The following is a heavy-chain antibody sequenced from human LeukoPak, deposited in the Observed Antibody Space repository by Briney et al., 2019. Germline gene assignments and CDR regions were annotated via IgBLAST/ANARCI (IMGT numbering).Heavy chain of an antibody. Sequence: SETLSLTCAVYGGSFSGYYWSWIRQPPGKGLEWIGEINHSGSTNYNPSLKSRVTISVDTSKNQFSLKLSSVTAADTAVYYCARDLDGYNLLFDYWGQGTLVTASS. CDR1: GGSFSGYY. D-gene: IGHD5-24*01. V-gene: IGHV4-34*01. J-gene: IGHJ4*02. CDR3: ARDLDGYNLLFDY. CDR2: INHSGST.